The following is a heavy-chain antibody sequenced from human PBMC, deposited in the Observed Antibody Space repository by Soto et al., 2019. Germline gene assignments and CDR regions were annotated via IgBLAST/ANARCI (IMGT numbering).Heavy chain of an antibody. CDR2: ISHDGINK. V-gene: IGHV3-30-3*01. D-gene: IGHD6-19*01. CDR1: GFSFSSYA. CDR3: ARDMYSSDYFVKWFEP. J-gene: IGHJ5*02. Sequence: QVRLVESGGGVVQPGRPLRLSCTASGFSFSSYAMYWFRQPPGKGREGVAVISHDGINKHYEDAVKGRVTVSRDNSNHSLDLQLNSLRGEDTAMYYCARDMYSSDYFVKWFEPWGQGTLVTVSS.